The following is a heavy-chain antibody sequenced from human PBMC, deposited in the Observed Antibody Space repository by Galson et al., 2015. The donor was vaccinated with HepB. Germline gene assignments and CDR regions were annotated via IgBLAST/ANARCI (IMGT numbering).Heavy chain of an antibody. J-gene: IGHJ4*02. CDR1: GFTFSSYS. D-gene: IGHD2/OR15-2a*01. CDR2: ISSSSSYI. CDR3: ASDVGGQNTNHYDY. V-gene: IGHV3-21*01. Sequence: SLRLSCAASGFTFSSYSMNWVRQAPGKGLEWVSSISSSSSYINYADSVKGRFTISRDNAKNSLYLQMNSLRAEDTAVYYCASDVGGQNTNHYDYWGPGALVNVAS.